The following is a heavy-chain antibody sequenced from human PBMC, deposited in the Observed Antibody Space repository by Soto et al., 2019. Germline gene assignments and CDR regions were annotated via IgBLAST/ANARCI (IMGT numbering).Heavy chain of an antibody. CDR2: VTAGSGDT. CDR3: AREYPGFDP. V-gene: IGHV1-18*01. D-gene: IGHD2-2*02. CDR1: GYTFTSYG. Sequence: ASVKVSCKASGYTFTSYGISWVRQAPGEGLEWVGWVTAGSGDTKYARRFQGRVTITRNISASTAYMELTSLTSEDTAVYYCAREYPGFDPWGQGTLVTVSS. J-gene: IGHJ5*02.